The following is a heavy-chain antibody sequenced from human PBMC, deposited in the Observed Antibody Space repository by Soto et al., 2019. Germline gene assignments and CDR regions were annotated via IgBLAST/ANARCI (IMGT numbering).Heavy chain of an antibody. D-gene: IGHD2-2*02. J-gene: IGHJ6*02. CDR1: GGTFSSYA. V-gene: IGHV1-69*06. Sequence: QVQLVQSGAEVKKPGSSVKVSCKASGGTFSSYAISWVRQAPGQGLEWMGGIIPIFGTANYAQKFQGRVTITADKATSTAYMELSSLRSEDTAVYYCARVYWSSTSFYTGGYDYYGMDVWVQGTTVIVSS. CDR2: IIPIFGTA. CDR3: ARVYWSSTSFYTGGYDYYGMDV.